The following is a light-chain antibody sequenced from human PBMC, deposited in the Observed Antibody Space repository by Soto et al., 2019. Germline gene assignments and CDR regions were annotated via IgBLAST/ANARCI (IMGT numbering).Light chain of an antibody. CDR3: SSYTSTIWV. CDR2: EVS. V-gene: IGLV2-14*01. J-gene: IGLJ3*02. CDR1: SSDVGGYNY. Sequence: QSALTQPASVSGSPGQSITISCTGTSSDVGGYNYVSWYQHHPGKAPKLMIYEVSNRPSGVSNRFSGSKSGNTASLTISGLQVEDEADYYCSSYTSTIWVFGGGTKLTVL.